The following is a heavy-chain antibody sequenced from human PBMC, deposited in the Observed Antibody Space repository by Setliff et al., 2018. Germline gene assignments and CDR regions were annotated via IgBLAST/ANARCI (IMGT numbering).Heavy chain of an antibody. CDR1: GGSISSSSYY. J-gene: IGHJ3*02. V-gene: IGHV4-39*07. D-gene: IGHD3-10*01. CDR3: ARPRSGAFDI. CDR2: IYYSGST. Sequence: SETLSLTCTVSGGSISSSSYYWGWIRQPPGKGREWIGSIYYSGSTYYSPSFQGQDTISSDKSISTAYLQWSSLKASDTAMNSCARPRSGAFDIWGQGTMVTVSS.